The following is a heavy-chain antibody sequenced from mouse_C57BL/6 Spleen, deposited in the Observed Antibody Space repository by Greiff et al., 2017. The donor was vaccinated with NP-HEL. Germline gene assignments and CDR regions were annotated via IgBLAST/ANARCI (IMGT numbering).Heavy chain of an antibody. V-gene: IGHV1-80*01. J-gene: IGHJ1*03. CDR1: GYAFSSYW. CDR3: AREGGTGTDWYFDV. CDR2: IYPGDGDT. D-gene: IGHD4-1*01. Sequence: VQLQQSGAELVKPGASVKISCKASGYAFSSYWMNWVKQRPGKGLEWIGQIYPGDGDTNYNGKFKGKATLTADKSSSTAYMQLSSLTSEDSAVYFCAREGGTGTDWYFDVWGTGTTVTVSS.